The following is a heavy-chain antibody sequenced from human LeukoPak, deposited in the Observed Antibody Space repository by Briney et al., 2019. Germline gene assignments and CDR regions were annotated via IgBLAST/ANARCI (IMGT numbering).Heavy chain of an antibody. D-gene: IGHD2-21*02. V-gene: IGHV3-7*01. CDR3: ARPVTAHYYYMDV. CDR2: IREDGTEK. J-gene: IGHJ6*03. Sequence: GGSLRLSCTASGFTFSGAWMTWVRQAPGKGLEWVANIREDGTEKNYVDSVKGRFTISRDNAENSLFLQMDSLRDEDTAVYYCARPVTAHYYYMDVWGKGTTVTASS. CDR1: GFTFSGAW.